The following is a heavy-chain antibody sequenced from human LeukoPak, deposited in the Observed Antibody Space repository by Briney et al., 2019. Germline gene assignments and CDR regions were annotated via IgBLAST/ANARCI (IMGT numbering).Heavy chain of an antibody. CDR3: ARDKARGSSVGASFDY. J-gene: IGHJ4*02. Sequence: SVKVSYKASGGTFSSYAISWVRQAPGQGLEWMGGIIPIFGTANYAQKFQGRVTITTDESTSTAYMELSSLRSEDTAVYYCARDKARGSSVGASFDYWGQGTLVTVSS. V-gene: IGHV1-69*05. CDR2: IIPIFGTA. D-gene: IGHD1-26*01. CDR1: GGTFSSYA.